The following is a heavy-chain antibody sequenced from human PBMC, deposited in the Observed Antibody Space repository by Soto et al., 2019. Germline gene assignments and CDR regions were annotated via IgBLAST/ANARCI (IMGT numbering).Heavy chain of an antibody. D-gene: IGHD6-6*01. CDR2: IYHSGST. CDR3: ASYSDSSSSDYYFDY. J-gene: IGHJ4*02. V-gene: IGHV4-38-2*01. CDR1: GYSICSGYY. Sequence: SETLSLTCAVSGYSICSGYYWGWIRQPPGKGLEWIGSIYHSGSTYYNPSLKSRVTISVDTSKNQFSLKLSSVTAADTAVYYCASYSDSSSSDYYFDYWGQGTLVTVSS.